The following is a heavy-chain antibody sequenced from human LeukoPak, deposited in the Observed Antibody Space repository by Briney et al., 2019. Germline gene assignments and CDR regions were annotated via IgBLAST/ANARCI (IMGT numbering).Heavy chain of an antibody. J-gene: IGHJ4*02. CDR1: GFSFNNDW. D-gene: IGHD3-16*01. Sequence: GGSLRLSCATSGFSFNNDWMDWVRQAPGKGLEWVANINQDGSEKNCLDSVKGRFTTSRDNAQNSLYLQMNGLRVEDTAVYYCTRRLDEWGQGTLVTVSS. CDR3: TRRLDE. CDR2: INQDGSEK. V-gene: IGHV3-7*01.